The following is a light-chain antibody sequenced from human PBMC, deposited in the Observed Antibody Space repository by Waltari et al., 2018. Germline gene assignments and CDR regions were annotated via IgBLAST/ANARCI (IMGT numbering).Light chain of an antibody. V-gene: IGKV3-11*01. CDR1: QSVSRS. CDR3: HQRFNWPPWT. Sequence: IVLTQSPATLSLSPGDRAPLPCRASQSVSRSLAWYQQKPGQAPRLVIYDSSNRATGIPARFSGSGSGTDFTLTITSLEPEDFAVYYCHQRFNWPPWTFGQGTKVEIK. J-gene: IGKJ1*01. CDR2: DSS.